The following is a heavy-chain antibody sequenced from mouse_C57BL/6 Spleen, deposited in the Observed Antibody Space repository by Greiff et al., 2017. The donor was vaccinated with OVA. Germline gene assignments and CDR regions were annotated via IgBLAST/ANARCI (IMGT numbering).Heavy chain of an antibody. J-gene: IGHJ3*01. Sequence: VQLKESGPELVKPGASVKISCKASGYSFTDYNMNWVKQSNGKSLEWIGVINPNYGTTSYNQKFKGKATLTVDQSSSTAYMQLNSLTSEDSAVYYCARSYYSNYNFTGTFAYWGQGTLVTVSA. D-gene: IGHD2-5*01. V-gene: IGHV1-39*01. CDR1: GYSFTDYN. CDR2: INPNYGTT. CDR3: ARSYYSNYNFTGTFAY.